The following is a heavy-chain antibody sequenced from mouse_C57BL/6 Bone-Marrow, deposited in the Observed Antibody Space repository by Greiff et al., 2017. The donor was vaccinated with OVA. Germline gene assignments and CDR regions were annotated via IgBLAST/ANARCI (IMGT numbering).Heavy chain of an antibody. V-gene: IGHV5-6*02. CDR2: ISSGGSYT. CDR3: ARRELADV. CDR1: GFTFSSYG. J-gene: IGHJ1*03. Sequence: EVKLVESGGDLVKPGGSLKLSCAASGFTFSSYGMSWVRQTPDKRLEWVATISSGGSYTYYPDSVKGRFTISRDNAKNTLYLQMSSLKSEDTAMYYCARRELADVWGTGTTVTVSS.